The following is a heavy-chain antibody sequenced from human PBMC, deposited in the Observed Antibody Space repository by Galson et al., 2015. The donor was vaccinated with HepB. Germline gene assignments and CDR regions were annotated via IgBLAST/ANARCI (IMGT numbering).Heavy chain of an antibody. CDR1: GFTFSDYY. CDR3: ARDRRVGGAFNI. CDR2: ISTSGDAK. D-gene: IGHD3-10*01. Sequence: SLRLSCAASGFTFSDYYLSWIRQAPGKGLEWLSYISTSGDAKFYADSVQGRFTISRDNAKNSLYLQMDSLRAEDTALYYCARDRRVGGAFNIWGQGTMVTVSS. V-gene: IGHV3-11*01. J-gene: IGHJ3*02.